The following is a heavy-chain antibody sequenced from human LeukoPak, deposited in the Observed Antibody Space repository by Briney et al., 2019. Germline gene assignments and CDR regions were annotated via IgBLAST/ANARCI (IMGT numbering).Heavy chain of an antibody. CDR3: ARRKGAPAAFDI. V-gene: IGHV4-38-2*02. J-gene: IGHJ3*02. D-gene: IGHD1-26*01. Sequence: SETLSLTCSVSGYSISSGYYWGWIRQPPGKGLEWIGTIYHTGNTYYNPSLKGRATISLNTSKNQFSLKLSSVTAADTAVYYCARRKGAPAAFDIWGQGTMVTVSS. CDR1: GYSISSGYY. CDR2: IYHTGNT.